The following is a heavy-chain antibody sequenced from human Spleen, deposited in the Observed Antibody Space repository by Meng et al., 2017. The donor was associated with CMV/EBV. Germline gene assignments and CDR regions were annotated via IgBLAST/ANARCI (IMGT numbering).Heavy chain of an antibody. V-gene: IGHV3-30*02. CDR2: IQFDGSNK. J-gene: IGHJ5*02. Sequence: GGSLRLSCAASGFSFSDFGMHWVRQAPGKGLEWLTFIQFDGSNKYYADSVKGRFTISRDNSKNTVSLQMNSLRAEDTAVYYCARDCTHYDFWRLESNWFDPWGQGTLVTVSS. CDR1: GFSFSDFG. D-gene: IGHD3-3*01. CDR3: ARDCTHYDFWRLESNWFDP.